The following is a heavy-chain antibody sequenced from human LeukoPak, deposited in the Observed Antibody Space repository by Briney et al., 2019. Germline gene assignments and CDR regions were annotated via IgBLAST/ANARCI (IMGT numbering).Heavy chain of an antibody. J-gene: IGHJ4*02. V-gene: IGHV3-7*01. CDR2: IKQDGSEK. CDR1: GFTFSSYW. Sequence: GGSLRLSCAASGFTFSSYWMSGVRQAPGKGLEWVANIKQDGSEKYYVDSVKGRYTISRDNAKNSLYLQMNSLRAEDTAVYYCARMITIFGVDPFFDYWGQGTLVTVSS. D-gene: IGHD3-3*01. CDR3: ARMITIFGVDPFFDY.